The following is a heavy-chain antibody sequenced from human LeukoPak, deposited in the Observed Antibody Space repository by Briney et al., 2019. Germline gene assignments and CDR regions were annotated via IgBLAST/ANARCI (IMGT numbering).Heavy chain of an antibody. V-gene: IGHV3-30*02. CDR2: IRHDGSIK. J-gene: IGHJ3*02. Sequence: GGSLRLSCAASGFTFSNYAMNWVRRAPGKGLEWVAFIRHDGSIKYYADSVKGRFTISRDNSKNTLYLQMNSLRPEDTAVYSCARLLFWSGYNDAFDIWGQGTMVTVSS. CDR1: GFTFSNYA. D-gene: IGHD3-3*01. CDR3: ARLLFWSGYNDAFDI.